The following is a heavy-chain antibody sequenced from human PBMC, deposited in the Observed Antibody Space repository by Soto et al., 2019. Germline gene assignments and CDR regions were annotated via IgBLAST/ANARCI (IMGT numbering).Heavy chain of an antibody. Sequence: PSQTLSLTCAISGDSVSSNSAAWNWIRQSPSRGLEWLGRTYYRSKWYNDYAVSVKSRITINPDTSKNQFSLQLNSVTPEDTAVYYCARSPSVFIVGATGLYGMDVWGQGTAVTVSS. V-gene: IGHV6-1*01. J-gene: IGHJ6*02. CDR3: ARSPSVFIVGATGLYGMDV. CDR2: TYYRSKWYN. D-gene: IGHD1-26*01. CDR1: GDSVSSNSAA.